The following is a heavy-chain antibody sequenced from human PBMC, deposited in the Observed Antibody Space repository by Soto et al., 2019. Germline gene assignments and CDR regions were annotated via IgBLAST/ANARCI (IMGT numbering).Heavy chain of an antibody. Sequence: GGSLRLCCTTSGFTFGDYAVSWVRQAPGRGLEWVGFIRRKTYGGTTEYAASVRGRFIISRDDSKSIAYLQMNSLKTEDTAVYYCTRPTAVTGLDAFDIWGQGTMVTVSS. V-gene: IGHV3-49*04. CDR3: TRPTAVTGLDAFDI. D-gene: IGHD6-19*01. CDR1: GFTFGDYA. CDR2: IRRKTYGGTT. J-gene: IGHJ3*02.